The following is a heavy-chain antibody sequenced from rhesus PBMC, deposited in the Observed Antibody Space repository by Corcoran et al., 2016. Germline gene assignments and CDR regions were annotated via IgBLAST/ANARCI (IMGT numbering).Heavy chain of an antibody. CDR2: IFGHSADT. Sequence: QVQLQESGPGLMKPSETLSLTCAVSGGSISDSYYWSWIRQPPGKGLEWIGSIFGHSADTYSNPSLKNRVTISKATSKNQFFLKLTSVTAADTAVYYCARDGPAATGYYFDYWGQGVLVTVSS. CDR3: ARDGPAATGYYFDY. D-gene: IGHD6-31*01. CDR1: GGSISDSYY. J-gene: IGHJ4*01. V-gene: IGHV4S9*01.